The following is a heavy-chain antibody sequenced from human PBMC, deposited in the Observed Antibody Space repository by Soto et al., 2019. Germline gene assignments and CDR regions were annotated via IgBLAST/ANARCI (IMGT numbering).Heavy chain of an antibody. J-gene: IGHJ4*02. D-gene: IGHD2-15*01. CDR2: IYYSGSN. CDR1: GGSISSYY. CDR3: ARGVVLEVIDY. V-gene: IGHV4-59*01. Sequence: QVQLQESGPGLVKPSETLSLTCTVSGGSISSYYWSWIRQPPGKGLEWIGYIYYSGSNNYNPSLKSRVTISVDTSKNQFSLKLSSVTAADTAVYYCARGVVLEVIDYWGQGTLVTVSS.